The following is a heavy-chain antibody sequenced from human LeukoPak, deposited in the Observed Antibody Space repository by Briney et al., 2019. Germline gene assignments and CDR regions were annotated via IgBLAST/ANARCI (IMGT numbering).Heavy chain of an antibody. CDR2: IYHSGST. Sequence: SETLSLTCAVSGYSISSGYYWGWIRQPPGKGLEWIGSIYHSGSTYYNPSLKSRVTISVDTSKNQFSLKLSSVTAADTAVYYCARATYYDFWSGYFHFDYWGQGTLVTVSS. V-gene: IGHV4-38-2*01. D-gene: IGHD3-3*01. CDR1: GYSISSGYY. J-gene: IGHJ4*02. CDR3: ARATYYDFWSGYFHFDY.